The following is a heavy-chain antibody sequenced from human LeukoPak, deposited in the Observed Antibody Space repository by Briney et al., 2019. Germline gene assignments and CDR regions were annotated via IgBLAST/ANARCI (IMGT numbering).Heavy chain of an antibody. CDR1: GYTFSDYY. Sequence: GASVKVSCKTFGYTFSDYYMHWVRQAPVQGLEWMGWINPNSGGTFYAQKFQGRVTMTRDTPISTACMELSRLRSDDTAVYYCARDSSYRFPSSLYYYYYMDVWGKGTTVTVSS. J-gene: IGHJ6*03. V-gene: IGHV1-2*02. D-gene: IGHD5-18*01. CDR2: INPNSGGT. CDR3: ARDSSYRFPSSLYYYYYMDV.